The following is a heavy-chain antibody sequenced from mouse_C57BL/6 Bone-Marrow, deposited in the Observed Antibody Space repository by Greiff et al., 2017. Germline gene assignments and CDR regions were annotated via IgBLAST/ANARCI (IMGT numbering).Heavy chain of an antibody. V-gene: IGHV2-2*01. D-gene: IGHD2-14*01. J-gene: IGHJ2*01. CDR3: ARGGTYYRPDY. Sequence: VQVVESGPGLVQPSQSLSITCTASGFSLTSYGVHWVRQSPGKGLEWLGVIWSGGSTDYNAAFISRLGISKDNSKSQVFFKMNSLQADDTAIYXCARGGTYYRPDYWGQGTTLTVSS. CDR2: IWSGGST. CDR1: GFSLTSYG.